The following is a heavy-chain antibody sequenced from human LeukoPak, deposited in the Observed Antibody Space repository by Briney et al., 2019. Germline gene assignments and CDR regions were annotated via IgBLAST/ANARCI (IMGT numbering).Heavy chain of an antibody. CDR1: GFTVSSNY. CDR2: IYSGGST. CDR3: ASEPGAPYCSGGSCYYLNY. J-gene: IGHJ4*02. V-gene: IGHV3-66*01. D-gene: IGHD2-15*01. Sequence: PGGSLRLSCAASGFTVSSNYMSWVRQAPGKGLEWVSVIYSGGSTYYADSVKGRFTISRDNSKNTLYLQMNSLRAEDTAVYYCASEPGAPYCSGGSCYYLNYWGQGTLVTVSS.